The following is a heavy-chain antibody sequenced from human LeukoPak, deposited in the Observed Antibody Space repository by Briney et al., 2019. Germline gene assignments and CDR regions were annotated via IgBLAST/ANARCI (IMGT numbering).Heavy chain of an antibody. CDR3: ASLNAAAEDY. CDR1: GGSISSSSYY. D-gene: IGHD6-13*01. V-gene: IGHV4-39*07. J-gene: IGHJ4*02. Sequence: SETLSLTCTVSGGSISSSSYYWGWIRQPPGKGLEWIGSIYYSGSTYYNPSLKSRVTISVDTSKNQFSLKLSSVTAADTAVYYCASLNAAAEDYWGQGTLVTVSS. CDR2: IYYSGST.